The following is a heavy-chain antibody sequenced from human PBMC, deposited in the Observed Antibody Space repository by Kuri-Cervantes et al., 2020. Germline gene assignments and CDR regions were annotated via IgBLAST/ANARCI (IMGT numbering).Heavy chain of an antibody. CDR3: ARELRYGSGTRTKNGMDV. V-gene: IGHV4-34*01. CDR1: GGSFSGYY. J-gene: IGHJ6*02. CDR2: INHSGST. D-gene: IGHD3-10*01. Sequence: ETLSLTCAVYGGSFSGYYWSWIRQPPGKGLEWIGEINHSGSTNYNPSLKSRVTISVDTSKNQFSLKLSSVTAADTAVYYCARELRYGSGTRTKNGMDVWGQGTTVTVSS.